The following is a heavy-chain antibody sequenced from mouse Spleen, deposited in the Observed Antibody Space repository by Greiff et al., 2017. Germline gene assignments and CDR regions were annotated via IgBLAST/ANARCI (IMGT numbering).Heavy chain of an antibody. D-gene: IGHD1-1*01. J-gene: IGHJ4*01. V-gene: IGHV14-4*01. CDR3: TLDYYGSSHYAMDY. CDR1: GFNIKDDY. Sequence: VQLQQSGAELVRPGASVKLSCTASGFNIKDDYMHWGKQRPEQGLEWIGWIDPENGDTEYASKFQGKATITADTSSNTAYLQLSSLTSEDTAVYYCTLDYYGSSHYAMDYWGQGTSVTVSS. CDR2: IDPENGDT.